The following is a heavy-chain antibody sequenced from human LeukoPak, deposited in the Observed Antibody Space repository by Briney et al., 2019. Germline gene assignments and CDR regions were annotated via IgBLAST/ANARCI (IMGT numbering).Heavy chain of an antibody. D-gene: IGHD3-22*01. Sequence: PSETLSLTCTVSGGSISSYYWSWIRQPPGKGLEWIGYIYYSGSTNYNPSLKSRVTISVDTSKNQFSLKLSSVTAADTAVYYCARGSLNNHYYHSRGSSPQYDYWGQGTLVTVSS. V-gene: IGHV4-59*01. CDR2: IYYSGST. CDR3: ARGSLNNHYYHSRGSSPQYDY. J-gene: IGHJ4*02. CDR1: GGSISSYY.